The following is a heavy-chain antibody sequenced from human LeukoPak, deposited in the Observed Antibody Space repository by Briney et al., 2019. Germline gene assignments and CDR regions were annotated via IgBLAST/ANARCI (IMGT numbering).Heavy chain of an antibody. Sequence: ASVKVSCKASGYTFTSYGICWVRQAPGQGLEWMGWISAYNGNTNYAQKLQGRVTMTTDTSTSTAYMELRSLRSDDTAVYYCASSTGWMAAAAYFDSWGQGTLVTVSS. V-gene: IGHV1-18*01. CDR1: GYTFTSYG. J-gene: IGHJ4*02. D-gene: IGHD2-15*01. CDR2: ISAYNGNT. CDR3: ASSTGWMAAAAYFDS.